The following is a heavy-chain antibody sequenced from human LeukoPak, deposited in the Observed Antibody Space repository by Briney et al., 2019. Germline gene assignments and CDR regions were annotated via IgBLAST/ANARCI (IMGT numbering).Heavy chain of an antibody. CDR3: ARAPYDFWSGYMLYYYGMDV. CDR1: GFTFSSYA. CDR2: ISYDGSNK. D-gene: IGHD3-3*01. J-gene: IGHJ6*02. V-gene: IGHV3-30-3*01. Sequence: GGSLRLSCAASGFTFSSYAMHWVRQAPGKGLEWVAVISYDGSNKYYADSVKGRFTISRDNSKNTLYLQMDSLRAEDTAVYYCARAPYDFWSGYMLYYYGMDVWGQGTTVTVSS.